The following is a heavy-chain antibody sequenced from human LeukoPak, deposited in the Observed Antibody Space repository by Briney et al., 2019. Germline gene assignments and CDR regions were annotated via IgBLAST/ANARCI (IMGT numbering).Heavy chain of an antibody. D-gene: IGHD3/OR15-3a*01. CDR3: AIDYMTGTGNAGGY. CDR1: GGSISSGGYY. J-gene: IGHJ4*02. CDR2: IYYSGST. V-gene: IGHV4-31*03. Sequence: TLSLTCTVSGGSISSGGYYWSWIRQHPGKGLEWIGYIYYSGSTYYNPSLKSRVTISVDTSKNQFSLKLNSVTAADTAVYYCAIDYMTGTGNAGGYWGQGTLVTVSS.